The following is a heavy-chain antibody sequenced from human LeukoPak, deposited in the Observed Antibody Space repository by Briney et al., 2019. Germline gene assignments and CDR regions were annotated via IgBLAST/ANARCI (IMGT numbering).Heavy chain of an antibody. CDR2: IYYSGST. V-gene: IGHV4-39*01. J-gene: IGHJ5*02. Sequence: SETLSLTCTVSGGSILGSTYYWAWIRQPPGKGLEWIGSIYYSGSTYYNPSLKSRVTISVDTSKNQFSLKLSSVTAADTAVYYCARGVAGNRWFDPWGQGTLVTVSS. D-gene: IGHD6-19*01. CDR3: ARGVAGNRWFDP. CDR1: GGSILGSTYY.